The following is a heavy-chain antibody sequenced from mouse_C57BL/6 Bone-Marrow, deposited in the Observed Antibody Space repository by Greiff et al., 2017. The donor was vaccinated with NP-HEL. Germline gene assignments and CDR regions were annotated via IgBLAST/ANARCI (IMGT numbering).Heavy chain of an antibody. Sequence: QVQLQQSGAELARPGASVKLSCKASGYTFTSYGISWVKQRTGQGLEWIGEIYPRSGNTYYNEKFKSKATLTADKSSSSAYMELRSLTSEDSAVYFCAREIYSNPFDYWGQGTTLTVS. CDR2: IYPRSGNT. J-gene: IGHJ2*01. D-gene: IGHD2-5*01. V-gene: IGHV1-81*01. CDR1: GYTFTSYG. CDR3: AREIYSNPFDY.